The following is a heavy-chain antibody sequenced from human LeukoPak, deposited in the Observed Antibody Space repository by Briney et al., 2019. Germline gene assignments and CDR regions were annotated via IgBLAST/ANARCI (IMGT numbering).Heavy chain of an antibody. V-gene: IGHV1-18*01. CDR3: ARDQRMVGWFGELLPAEY. CDR1: GYTFTSYG. J-gene: IGHJ4*02. CDR2: ISAYNGNT. D-gene: IGHD3-10*01. Sequence: ASVKVSCKASGYTFTSYGISWVRQAPGQGLEWMGWISAYNGNTNYAQKLQGRVTMTTDTSTSTAYMELRSLRSDDTAVYYCARDQRMVGWFGELLPAEYWGQGTLVTVSS.